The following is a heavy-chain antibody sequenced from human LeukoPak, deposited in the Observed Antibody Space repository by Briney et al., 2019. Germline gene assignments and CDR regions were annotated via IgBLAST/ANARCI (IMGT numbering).Heavy chain of an antibody. Sequence: ASVKVSCKASGYTLTSYYMHWVCQAPGQGLEWMGIINPSGGSTSYAQKFQGRVTMTRDTSTSTVYMELSSLRSEDTAVYYCARNFAPGGWQLVNFDYWGQGTLVTVSS. CDR3: ARNFAPGGWQLVNFDY. CDR2: INPSGGST. CDR1: GYTLTSYY. V-gene: IGHV1-46*01. D-gene: IGHD6-13*01. J-gene: IGHJ4*02.